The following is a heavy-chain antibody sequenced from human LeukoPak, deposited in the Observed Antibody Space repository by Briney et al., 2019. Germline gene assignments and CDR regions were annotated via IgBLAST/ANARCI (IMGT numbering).Heavy chain of an antibody. CDR2: ITSRGESS. D-gene: IGHD2-15*01. CDR1: GFSFDTSD. V-gene: IGHV3-23*01. J-gene: IGHJ3*02. CDR3: ASEVGHCDANSCPRAFNM. Sequence: GGSLRLSCVATGFSFDTSDMSWVRLTPAKGLEWVSSITSRGESSQYADSVKGRFTIARDNSKNSLYLQMNSLRAEDTAIYYCASEVGHCDANSCPRAFNMWGQGTMVTVSS.